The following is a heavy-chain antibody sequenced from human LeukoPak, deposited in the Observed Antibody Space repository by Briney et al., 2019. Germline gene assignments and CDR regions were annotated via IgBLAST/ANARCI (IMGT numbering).Heavy chain of an antibody. J-gene: IGHJ4*02. D-gene: IGHD3-22*01. CDR2: ITSRGEST. V-gene: IGHV3-23*01. CDR1: GFTFSIYA. Sequence: GGSLRLSCAASGFTFSIYAMSWVRQAPGKGLQWVSSITSRGESTWYVDSVKGRFTITRDNSENKLYLQMHGLRAEDTAVYYCARDRPNYYGSDGHYYRRDGDYWGRGTLVSVSS. CDR3: ARDRPNYYGSDGHYYRRDGDY.